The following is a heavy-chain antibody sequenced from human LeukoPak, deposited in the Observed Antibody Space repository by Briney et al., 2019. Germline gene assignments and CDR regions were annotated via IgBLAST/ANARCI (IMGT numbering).Heavy chain of an antibody. J-gene: IGHJ4*02. Sequence: GGSLRLSCAASGFIFSSYAMSWVRQAPGKGLEWVSTISGSGGSTYYADSVKGRFTISRDNSKNTLYLQMNSLRAEDTAVYYCAKCPGYYDSSDYFDYWGQGTLVTVSS. CDR2: ISGSGGST. V-gene: IGHV3-23*01. CDR3: AKCPGYYDSSDYFDY. CDR1: GFIFSSYA. D-gene: IGHD3-22*01.